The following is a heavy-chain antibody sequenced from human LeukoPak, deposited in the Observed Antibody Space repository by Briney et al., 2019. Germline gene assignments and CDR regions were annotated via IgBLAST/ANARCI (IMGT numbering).Heavy chain of an antibody. CDR2: IYYSGST. J-gene: IGHJ4*02. CDR1: GGSIGSYY. V-gene: IGHV4-59*08. Sequence: SETLSLTCTVSGGSIGSYYWSWIRQPPGKGLEWIGYIYYSGSTNYNPSLKSRVTISVDTSRNQFSLKLSSVTAADTAVYFCARAASNILEYYFDYWGQGTLVTVSS. D-gene: IGHD3-3*01. CDR3: ARAASNILEYYFDY.